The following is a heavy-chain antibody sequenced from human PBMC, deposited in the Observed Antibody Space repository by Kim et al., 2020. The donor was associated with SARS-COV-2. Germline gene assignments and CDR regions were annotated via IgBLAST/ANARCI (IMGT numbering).Heavy chain of an antibody. Sequence: KSRVTISVDTSKNQFSLKLSSVTAADTAVYYCASGIVVVPAAIIPGAFDIWGQGTMVTVSS. D-gene: IGHD2-2*02. J-gene: IGHJ3*02. V-gene: IGHV4-34*01. CDR3: ASGIVVVPAAIIPGAFDI.